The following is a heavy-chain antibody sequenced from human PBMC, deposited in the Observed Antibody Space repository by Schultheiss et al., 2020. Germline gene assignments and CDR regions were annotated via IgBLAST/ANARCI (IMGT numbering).Heavy chain of an antibody. J-gene: IGHJ4*02. CDR2: ISAGGSTI. CDR1: GFTFSDHY. CDR3: ARGKGHPTTVTRGGVYYFDY. Sequence: GGSLRLSCAASGFTFSDHYMSWIRQAPGKGLEWVSYISAGGSTIYYANSVKGRFTISRDNDKNSLYLQMHSLRAEDTAVYYCARGKGHPTTVTRGGVYYFDYWGQGTLVTVSS. V-gene: IGHV3-11*01. D-gene: IGHD4-17*01.